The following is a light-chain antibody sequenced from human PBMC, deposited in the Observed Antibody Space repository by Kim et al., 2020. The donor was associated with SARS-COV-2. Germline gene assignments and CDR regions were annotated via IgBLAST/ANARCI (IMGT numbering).Light chain of an antibody. Sequence: PASISCRSSQSLLHSNGYNYLNWYLQKPGQSPQLLIYLGSNRASGVPDRFSGSGSGTDYTLKISRVEAEDVGVYYCMQALQSPVTFAGGTKVDIK. V-gene: IGKV2-28*01. CDR2: LGS. CDR1: QSLLHSNGYNY. CDR3: MQALQSPVT. J-gene: IGKJ4*01.